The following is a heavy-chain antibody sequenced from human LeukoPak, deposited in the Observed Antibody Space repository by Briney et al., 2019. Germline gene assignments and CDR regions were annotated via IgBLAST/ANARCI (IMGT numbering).Heavy chain of an antibody. V-gene: IGHV1-18*01. CDR2: ISAYNGNT. Sequence: ASVKVSCKASGYTFTSYGISWVRQAPGQGLEWMGWISAYNGNTNYAQKLQGRVTMATDTSTSTAYMELRSLRSDDTAVYYCARRCCVVGATVDCDWGQGTLVTVSS. CDR1: GYTFTSYG. J-gene: IGHJ4*02. D-gene: IGHD1-26*01. CDR3: ARRCCVVGATVDCD.